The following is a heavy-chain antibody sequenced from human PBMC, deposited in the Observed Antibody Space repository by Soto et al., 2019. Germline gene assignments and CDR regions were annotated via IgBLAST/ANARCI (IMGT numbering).Heavy chain of an antibody. CDR2: INPNSGDT. D-gene: IGHD6-25*01. Sequence: QVQLVQSGAEVKKPGASVKISCKASGYTFTGHYMHWVRQAPGQGLEWMGWINPNSGDTNYAQKFQAGVTMTRDTYISTVYMELRRLRSDDTAVYYCARGRQSLLVRVGSGLDVWGQGTTVTVSS. J-gene: IGHJ6*02. V-gene: IGHV1-2*02. CDR1: GYTFTGHY. CDR3: ARGRQSLLVRVGSGLDV.